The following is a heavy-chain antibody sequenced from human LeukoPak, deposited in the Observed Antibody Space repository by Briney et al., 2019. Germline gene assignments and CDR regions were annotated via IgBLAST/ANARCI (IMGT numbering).Heavy chain of an antibody. J-gene: IGHJ3*02. CDR3: ARDGIAVAGTGDAFDI. D-gene: IGHD6-19*01. V-gene: IGHV1-69*06. Sequence: ASVKVSCKASGGTFSSYAISWVRQAPGQGLEWMGGIIPIFGTANYAQKFQGRVTITADKSTSTAYMELSSLRSEDTAVYYCARDGIAVAGTGDAFDIWGQGTMVTVSS. CDR2: IIPIFGTA. CDR1: GGTFSSYA.